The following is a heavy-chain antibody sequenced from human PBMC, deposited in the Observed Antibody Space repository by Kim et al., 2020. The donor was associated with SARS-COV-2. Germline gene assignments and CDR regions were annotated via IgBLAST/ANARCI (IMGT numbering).Heavy chain of an antibody. V-gene: IGHV4-34*01. CDR3: ARPVDGSGSYYFDY. D-gene: IGHD3-10*01. CDR2: INHSGST. J-gene: IGHJ4*02. Sequence: SETLSLTCAVYGGSFSGYYWSWIRQPPGKGLEWIGEINHSGSTNYNPSLKSRVTISVDTSKNQFSLKLSSVTAADTAVYYCARPVDGSGSYYFDYWGQGTLVTVSS. CDR1: GGSFSGYY.